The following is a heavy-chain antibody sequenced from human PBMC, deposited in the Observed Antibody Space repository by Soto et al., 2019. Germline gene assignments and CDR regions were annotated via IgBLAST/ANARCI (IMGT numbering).Heavy chain of an antibody. J-gene: IGHJ4*02. CDR1: GFNFDDSA. CDR2: ITWNSGHI. Sequence: GGSLRLSCVASGFNFDDSAMNWVRQVPGKGLEWVSGITWNSGHILYADSVKGRFTISRDNAKKSLYLELNSLRPEDTALYYCAKGRSSMIVVVRDYWGQGTPVTVSS. D-gene: IGHD3-22*01. CDR3: AKGRSSMIVVVRDY. V-gene: IGHV3-9*01.